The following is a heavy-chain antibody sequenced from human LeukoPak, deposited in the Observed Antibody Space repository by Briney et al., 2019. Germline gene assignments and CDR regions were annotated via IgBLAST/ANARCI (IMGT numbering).Heavy chain of an antibody. V-gene: IGHV4-59*03. J-gene: IGHJ4*02. D-gene: IGHD5-18*01. CDR2: VYYNGRT. Sequence: PSETLSLTCTPAGGSLSGYSWSCFRQPPGKGLEWLGHVYYNGRTNYHPSLNSRVTISVDTSKNRFSLNLISVTAADAAVYYCARSHTSMVPHYLHSWGQGTLVTVSS. CDR3: ARSHTSMVPHYLHS. CDR1: GGSLSGYS.